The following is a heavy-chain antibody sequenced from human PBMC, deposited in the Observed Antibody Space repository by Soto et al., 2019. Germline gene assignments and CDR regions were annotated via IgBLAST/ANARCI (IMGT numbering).Heavy chain of an antibody. Sequence: GGSLRLCCAASGFTFSSYGMHWVRQAPGKGLEWVAVIWYDGSNKYYADSVKGRFTISRDNSKNTLYLQMNSLRAEDTAVYYCARELLGLLWFGESSYGMDVWGQGTTVTVSS. CDR2: IWYDGSNK. D-gene: IGHD3-10*01. CDR1: GFTFSSYG. J-gene: IGHJ6*02. CDR3: ARELLGLLWFGESSYGMDV. V-gene: IGHV3-33*01.